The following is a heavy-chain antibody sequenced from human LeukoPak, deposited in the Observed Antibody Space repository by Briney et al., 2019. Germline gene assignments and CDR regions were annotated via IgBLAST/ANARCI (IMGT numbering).Heavy chain of an antibody. CDR3: ARKGLATSVPFDY. J-gene: IGHJ4*02. CDR1: GYTFTVYY. V-gene: IGHV1-2*06. Sequence: ASVKVSCKASGYTFTVYYMHWVRQAPGQGLEWMGRINPNSGGTNYAQKFQGRVTMTRDTSISTAYMELSRLRSDDTAVYYCARKGLATSVPFDYWGQGTLVTVSS. CDR2: INPNSGGT. D-gene: IGHD5-24*01.